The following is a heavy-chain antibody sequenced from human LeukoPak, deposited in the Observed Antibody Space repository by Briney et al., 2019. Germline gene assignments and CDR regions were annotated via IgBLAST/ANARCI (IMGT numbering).Heavy chain of an antibody. J-gene: IGHJ5*02. CDR1: GFTFSDYY. D-gene: IGHD3-16*01. CDR2: ISGSGSVT. V-gene: IGHV3-11*01. CDR3: ARDREFRLHDP. Sequence: GGSLRLSCRASGFTFSDYYMSWIRQAPGKGLEWLSYISGSGSVTSYVDSVKGRFTISRDNAKKSLYLQIDSLRAEDTAMYYCARDREFRLHDPWGQGILVTVSS.